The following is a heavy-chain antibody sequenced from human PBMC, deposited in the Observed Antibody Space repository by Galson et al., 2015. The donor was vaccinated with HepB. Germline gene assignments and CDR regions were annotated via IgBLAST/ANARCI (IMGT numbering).Heavy chain of an antibody. Sequence: LGLSRAASGFTLWNYWMSWVRPAPGVGLGWVANIKQDGSETYYADSLRGRFTISRSNAKNSLYLQMNRLRAEDTAVYYCARGGNYDGSGSYYSFDSWGQGALVSVSS. CDR1: GFTLWNYW. J-gene: IGHJ5*01. CDR2: IKQDGSET. D-gene: IGHD3-10*01. CDR3: ARGGNYDGSGSYYSFDS. V-gene: IGHV3-7*01.